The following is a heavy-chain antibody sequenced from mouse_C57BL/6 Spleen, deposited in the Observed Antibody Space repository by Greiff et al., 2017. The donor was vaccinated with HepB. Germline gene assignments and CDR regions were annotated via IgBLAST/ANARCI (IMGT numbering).Heavy chain of an antibody. CDR3: AGEGLERGFAY. V-gene: IGHV5-17*01. J-gene: IGHJ3*01. CDR2: ISSGSSTI. Sequence: EVKLVESGGGLVKPGGSLKLSCAASGFTFSDYGMHWVRQAPEKGLEWVAYISSGSSTIYYADTVKGRFTISRDNAKNTLFLQMTSLRSEDTAMYYSAGEGLERGFAYGGQGTLVTVSA. CDR1: GFTFSDYG.